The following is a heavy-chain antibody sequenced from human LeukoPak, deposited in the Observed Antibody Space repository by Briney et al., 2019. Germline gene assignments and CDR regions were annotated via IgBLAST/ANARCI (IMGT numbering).Heavy chain of an antibody. D-gene: IGHD1-26*01. CDR1: GDSFRSYY. CDR2: VYFTGTT. CDR3: ARTPGSGSYSYYFDS. J-gene: IGHJ4*02. V-gene: IGHV4-59*01. Sequence: SETLSLTCTVSGDSFRSYYWSWIRQSPGKGLEWIGYVYFTGTTNYNPSLKSRVTISVDTSKNQFSLKLNSVTAADTAVYYCARTPGSGSYSYYFDSWGQGTLVTVSS.